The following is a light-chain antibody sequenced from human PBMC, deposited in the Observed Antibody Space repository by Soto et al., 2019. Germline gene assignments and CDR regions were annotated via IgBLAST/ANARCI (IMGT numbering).Light chain of an antibody. CDR3: QKYSSVPV. J-gene: IGKJ3*01. CDR1: QGIRNF. Sequence: DIQMTQSPTSLSASVGDRVTITCRASQGIRNFVAWYQQKPGKAPKLLIYAASTLQSGVPSRFSGSGSGTDFTLTINSLQPEDVATYNCQKYSSVPVFGTGTKVEIK. V-gene: IGKV1-27*01. CDR2: AAS.